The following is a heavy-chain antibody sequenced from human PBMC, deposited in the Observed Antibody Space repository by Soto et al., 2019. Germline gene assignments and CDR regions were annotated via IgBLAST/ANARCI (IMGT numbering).Heavy chain of an antibody. Sequence: QVQLQESGPGLVKPSQTLSLTCTVSGGSISSGGYYWSWIRQHPGKGLEWIGYIYYSGSTYYNPSLTSRVTISVGTSKNQFSLPLSSVTAADTAVDYCATPITDYYGSGSDGGLDVWGKGTTVTFSS. CDR1: GGSISSGGYY. D-gene: IGHD3-10*01. CDR3: ATPITDYYGSGSDGGLDV. CDR2: IYYSGST. V-gene: IGHV4-31*03. J-gene: IGHJ6*04.